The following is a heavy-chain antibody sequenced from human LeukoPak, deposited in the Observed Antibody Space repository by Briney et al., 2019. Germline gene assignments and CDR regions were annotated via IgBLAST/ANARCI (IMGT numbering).Heavy chain of an antibody. CDR3: TTKDDSSGYPDDAFDI. D-gene: IGHD3-22*01. Sequence: PGGSLRLSCAASGFTFSNAWMSWLRQAPGKGREWVGRIKSKTDGGTTDYAAPVKGRFTISRDDSKNTLYLQMNSLKTENRAVYYCTTKDDSSGYPDDAFDIWGQGTMVTVSS. V-gene: IGHV3-15*01. J-gene: IGHJ3*02. CDR2: IKSKTDGGTT. CDR1: GFTFSNAW.